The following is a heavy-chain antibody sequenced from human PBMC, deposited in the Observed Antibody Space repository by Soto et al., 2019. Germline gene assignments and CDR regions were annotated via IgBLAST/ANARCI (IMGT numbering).Heavy chain of an antibody. D-gene: IGHD3-22*01. CDR2: IYHSGST. CDR1: GGSISSSNW. Sequence: VQLQESGPGLVKTSGTLSLTCAVSGGSISSSNWWRWVRQPPGKGLEWIGEIYHSGSTNYNPSLKSRVTISVDKSKNQFSLKLSSVTAADTAVYYCARNLPYYYDSSGYLDYWGQGTLVTVSS. V-gene: IGHV4-4*02. J-gene: IGHJ4*02. CDR3: ARNLPYYYDSSGYLDY.